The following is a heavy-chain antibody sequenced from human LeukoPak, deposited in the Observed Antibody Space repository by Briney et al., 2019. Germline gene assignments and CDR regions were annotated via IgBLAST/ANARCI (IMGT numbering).Heavy chain of an antibody. J-gene: IGHJ4*02. Sequence: GGSLRLSCAASGCTFSSYSMNWVRQAPGKGLEWVSSISSSSSYIYYADSVKGRFTISRDNAKNSLYLQMNSLRAEDTAVYYCARDLTGCSSSRTIWGQGTLVSVSS. CDR3: ARDLTGCSSSRTI. CDR1: GCTFSSYS. CDR2: ISSSSSYI. D-gene: IGHD6-13*01. V-gene: IGHV3-21*01.